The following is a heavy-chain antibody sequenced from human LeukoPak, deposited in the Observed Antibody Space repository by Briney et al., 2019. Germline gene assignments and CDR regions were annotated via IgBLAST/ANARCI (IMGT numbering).Heavy chain of an antibody. CDR1: GFTFSSYG. CDR2: ISYDGSNK. D-gene: IGHD6-13*01. Sequence: PGRSLRLSCAASGFTFSSYGMHWVRQAPGKGLEWVVVISYDGSNKYYADSVKGRFTISRDNSKNTLYLQMNSLRAEDTAVYYRAKGIAAAEGFDPWGQGTLVTVSS. J-gene: IGHJ5*02. V-gene: IGHV3-30*18. CDR3: AKGIAAAEGFDP.